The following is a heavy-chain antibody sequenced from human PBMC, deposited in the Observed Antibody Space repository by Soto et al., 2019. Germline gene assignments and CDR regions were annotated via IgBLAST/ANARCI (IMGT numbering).Heavy chain of an antibody. D-gene: IGHD3-10*01. CDR1: VYSFASYW. J-gene: IGHJ6*02. CDR2: IHPGDSDT. V-gene: IGHV5-51*01. Sequence: PGESLKISCKVSVYSFASYWIGWVRQMPGKGLEWLAIIHPGDSDTIYSPSFQGQVTISADKSISTAYLQWTSVKASDTAIYYCARHLRGYGMDVWGQGSTVTVSS. CDR3: ARHLRGYGMDV.